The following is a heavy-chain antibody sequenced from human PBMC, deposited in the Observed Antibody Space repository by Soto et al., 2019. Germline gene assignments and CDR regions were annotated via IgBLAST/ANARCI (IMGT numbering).Heavy chain of an antibody. CDR1: GYTFTSYA. Sequence: ASVKVSCKASGYTFTSYAMHWVRQAPGQRLEWMGWINAGNGNTKYSQKFQGRVTITRDTSASTAYMELSSLRSEDTAVYYCARSSRSVSRFWECLPNPRLCPWGQGTLVTISS. CDR2: INAGNGNT. V-gene: IGHV1-3*01. J-gene: IGHJ5*02. CDR3: ARSSRSVSRFWECLPNPRLCP. D-gene: IGHD3-3*01.